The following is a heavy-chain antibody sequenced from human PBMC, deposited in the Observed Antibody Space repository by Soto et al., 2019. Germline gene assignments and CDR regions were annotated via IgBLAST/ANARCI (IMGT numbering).Heavy chain of an antibody. J-gene: IGHJ4*02. CDR1: GFTFSDYY. CDR3: SGSSGYSNFYY. D-gene: IGHD3-22*01. Sequence: GGSLRLSCAASGFTFSDYYMSWIRQAPGKGLEWVSYISSSSSYTNYADSVKGRFTISRGNAKNSLYLQMNSLRAEDTAVYYCSGSSGYSNFYYWGQGTLVPVSS. V-gene: IGHV3-11*06. CDR2: ISSSSSYT.